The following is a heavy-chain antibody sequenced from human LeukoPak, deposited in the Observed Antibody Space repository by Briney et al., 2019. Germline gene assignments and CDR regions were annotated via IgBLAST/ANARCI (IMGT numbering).Heavy chain of an antibody. J-gene: IGHJ4*02. CDR2: ISSSSSYI. CDR3: ARAARRNSSSPIDY. Sequence: SGGSLRLSCAASGFTFSSYSMNWVRQAPGKGLEWVSSISSSSSYIYYADSVKGRFTISRDNAKNSLYLQMNSLRAEDTAVYYCARAARRNSSSPIDYWGQGTLVTVSS. CDR1: GFTFSSYS. V-gene: IGHV3-21*01. D-gene: IGHD6-6*01.